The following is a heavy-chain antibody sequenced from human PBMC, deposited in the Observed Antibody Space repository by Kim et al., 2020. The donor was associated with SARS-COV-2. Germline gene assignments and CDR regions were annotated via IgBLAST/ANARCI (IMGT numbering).Heavy chain of an antibody. Sequence: SETLSLTCTVSGGSISSSSYYWGWIRQPPGKGLEWIGSIYYSGSTYYNPSLKSRVTISVDTSKNQFSLKLSSVTAADTAVYYCARHNGQNRYGPRGAFDIWGQGTMVTVSS. V-gene: IGHV4-39*01. J-gene: IGHJ3*02. CDR2: IYYSGST. CDR1: GGSISSSSYY. D-gene: IGHD4-17*01. CDR3: ARHNGQNRYGPRGAFDI.